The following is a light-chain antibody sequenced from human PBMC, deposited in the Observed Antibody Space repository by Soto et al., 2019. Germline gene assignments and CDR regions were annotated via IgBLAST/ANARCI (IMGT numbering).Light chain of an antibody. CDR2: GAS. CDR3: QQRSNRPPT. Sequence: DIVLTQSPDTLSLSPGNRATLSCRASQSVSSYLAWYQQKPGQAPRLLIYGASSRATGIPDRFSGSGSGTDFTLTISRLETEDFAVYYCQQRSNRPPTFGPGTKVDI. J-gene: IGKJ1*01. V-gene: IGKV3-11*01. CDR1: QSVSSY.